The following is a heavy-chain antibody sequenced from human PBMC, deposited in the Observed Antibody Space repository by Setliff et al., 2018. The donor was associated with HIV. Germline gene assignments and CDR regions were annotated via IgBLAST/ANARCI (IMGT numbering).Heavy chain of an antibody. V-gene: IGHV1-18*01. CDR2: ISAYTANT. D-gene: IGHD2-21*02. J-gene: IGHJ4*02. CDR1: GYTFPNYG. CDR3: ARGRHAVVVTALEHDY. Sequence: ASVKVSCKASGYTFPNYGITWVRQAPGQGLEWMGWISAYTANTNYAQKFWGRVTITTHESTSTAYMELSNLRSEDTAVYYCARGRHAVVVTALEHDYWGQGTLVTVSS.